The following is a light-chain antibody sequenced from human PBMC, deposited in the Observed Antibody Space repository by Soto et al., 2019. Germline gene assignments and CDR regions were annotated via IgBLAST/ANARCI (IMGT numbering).Light chain of an antibody. J-gene: IGKJ5*01. CDR1: QTAISKY. Sequence: ENVWTQSPGTRSLSPGERAHLSGRASQTAISKYLAWYQQKPGQAPRLLIYGASNRATGIPDRFSGSGSGPDFTLTISRLEPEDLAMYYGHQYGSSPTVTVGQGTRLEIK. CDR2: GAS. V-gene: IGKV3-20*01. CDR3: HQYGSSPTVT.